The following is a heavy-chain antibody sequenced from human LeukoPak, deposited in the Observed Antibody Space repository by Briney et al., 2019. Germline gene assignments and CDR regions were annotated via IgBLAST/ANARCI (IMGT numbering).Heavy chain of an antibody. V-gene: IGHV1-18*01. CDR1: GYPFSTYG. CDR3: ARGSIAARPLGY. Sequence: GASVKVSCKASGYPFSTYGFIWVRQGPGQGFEWLGWISAYSGDSKYPQQFRDRVTMTTDTSTTTAHMELRTLKSDDTGMYYCARGSIAARPLGYWGQGTLVTVSS. J-gene: IGHJ4*02. CDR2: ISAYSGDS. D-gene: IGHD6-6*01.